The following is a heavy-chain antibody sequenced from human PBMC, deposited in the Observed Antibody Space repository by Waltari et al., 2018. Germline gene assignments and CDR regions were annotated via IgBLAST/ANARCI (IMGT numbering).Heavy chain of an antibody. J-gene: IGHJ6*02. CDR2: IKSDGGGT. Sequence: EVQLVESGGGLVQPGGSLRLPCAASGFTFSSHWMPWVHQAPGKGLVLVSRIKSDGGGTTYADSVKGRFTTSRDNAKNTLFLQMNSLRAEDTAVYYCASHRPGGYGMDVWGQGTTVTVS. V-gene: IGHV3-74*01. CDR3: ASHRPGGYGMDV. CDR1: GFTFSSHW. D-gene: IGHD2-15*01.